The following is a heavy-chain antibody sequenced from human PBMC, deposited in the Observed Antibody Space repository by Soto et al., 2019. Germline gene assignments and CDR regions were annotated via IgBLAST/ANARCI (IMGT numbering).Heavy chain of an antibody. CDR2: ISAYNGNT. V-gene: IGHV1-18*01. CDR3: ARDMAHGKGGPWFDP. Sequence: ASVKVSCKASGYTFTSYGISWVRQAPGQGLEWMGWISAYNGNTNYAQKLQGRVTMTTGTSTSTAYMELRSLRSDDTAVYYCARDMAHGKGGPWFDPWGQGTLVTVSS. J-gene: IGHJ5*02. CDR1: GYTFTSYG. D-gene: IGHD1-26*01.